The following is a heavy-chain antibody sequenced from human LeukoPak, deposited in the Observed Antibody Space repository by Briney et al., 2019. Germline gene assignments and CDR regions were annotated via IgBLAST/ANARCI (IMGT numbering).Heavy chain of an antibody. J-gene: IGHJ4*02. CDR1: GFTFSSYG. D-gene: IGHD1-26*01. CDR3: ARDGGEWEQDY. Sequence: PGGSLRLSCAASGFTFSSYGMSWVRQAPGTGLEWVSAISGSGSRKYYTDSVKGRFTISRDNAKNSLYLQMNSLRAEDTAVYYCARDGGEWEQDYWGQGTLVTVSS. V-gene: IGHV3-21*01. CDR2: ISGSGSRK.